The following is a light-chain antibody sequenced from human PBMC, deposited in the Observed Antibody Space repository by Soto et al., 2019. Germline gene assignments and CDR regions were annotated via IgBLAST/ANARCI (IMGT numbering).Light chain of an antibody. CDR2: GAS. CDR1: QSVSSN. Sequence: EIVMTQSPATLSVSPGERATLSCRASQSVSSNLARYQQKPGQAPRLLIYGASTRATGIPARFSGSGSGTEFTLTISSLQSEDFAVYYCQQYTNWWTFGQGTKVEIK. CDR3: QQYTNWWT. J-gene: IGKJ1*01. V-gene: IGKV3-15*01.